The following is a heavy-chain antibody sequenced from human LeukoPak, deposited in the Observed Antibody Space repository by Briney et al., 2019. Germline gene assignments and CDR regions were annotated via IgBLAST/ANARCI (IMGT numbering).Heavy chain of an antibody. J-gene: IGHJ4*02. CDR2: ISSSRSYI. Sequence: GGSLRLSCAASGFTFSSYSMNWVRQAPGKGLEWVSSISSSRSYIYYADSVKGRFTISRDNAKNSLYLQMNSLRAEDTAVYYCARDFDCSSTSCYAGVDYWGQGTLVTVSS. V-gene: IGHV3-21*01. CDR3: ARDFDCSSTSCYAGVDY. CDR1: GFTFSSYS. D-gene: IGHD2-2*01.